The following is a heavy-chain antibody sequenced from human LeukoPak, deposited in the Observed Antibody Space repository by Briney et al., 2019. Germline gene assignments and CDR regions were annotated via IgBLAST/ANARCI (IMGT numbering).Heavy chain of an antibody. Sequence: SETLSLTCTVSGGSISSYYWSWIRQPPGKGLEWIGYIYYSGSTNYSPSLKSRVTISVDTSKNQFSLKLSSVTAADTAVYYCARDLRGRDGYNKFDAFDIWGQGTMVTVSS. D-gene: IGHD5-24*01. CDR2: IYYSGST. CDR1: GGSISSYY. J-gene: IGHJ3*02. CDR3: ARDLRGRDGYNKFDAFDI. V-gene: IGHV4-59*01.